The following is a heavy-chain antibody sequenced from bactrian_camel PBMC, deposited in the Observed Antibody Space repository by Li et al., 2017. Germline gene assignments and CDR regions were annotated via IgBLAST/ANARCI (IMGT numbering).Heavy chain of an antibody. CDR2: IFADGGRT. J-gene: IGHJ4*01. D-gene: IGHD5*01. CDR1: GYEFRRCD. CDR3: AADWGD. V-gene: IGHV3S6*01. Sequence: VQLVESGGGLVQPGGSLRLSCVVSGYEFRRCDMEWVRQCPGKGLEWVASIFADGGRTYYPVAMKDRFGISRDNAKNMLYLQMNSLKPEDSAVYYCAADWGDWGQGTQVTVS.